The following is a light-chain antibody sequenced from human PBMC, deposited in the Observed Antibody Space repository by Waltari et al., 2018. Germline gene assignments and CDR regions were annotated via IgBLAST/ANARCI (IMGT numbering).Light chain of an antibody. CDR2: LGS. CDR3: MQALQTPL. V-gene: IGKV2-28*01. CDR1: QSLLHSNGYNY. J-gene: IGKJ4*01. Sequence: DIVVTQSPLSLTVTPGEPASITCRSSQSLLHSNGYNYLDWYVQKPGQSPQLLIYLGSNRASGVPDRFSGSASGTDYTLKISRVEAEDVGVYYCMQALQTPLFGGGTKVEIK.